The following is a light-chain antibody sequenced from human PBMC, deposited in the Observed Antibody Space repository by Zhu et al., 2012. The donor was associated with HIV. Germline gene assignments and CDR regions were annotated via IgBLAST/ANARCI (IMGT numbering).Light chain of an antibody. CDR3: QHLTLYPT. Sequence: DIQMTQSPSSLSASVGDRVTITCWASQNVGRYLAWYQQKPGKAPKALIYKASNLESGVPSRFSGSGSGTEFTLTISSLQPEDFATYFCQHLTLYPTFGGGSKVEIK. V-gene: IGKV1-5*03. J-gene: IGKJ4*01. CDR2: KAS. CDR1: QNVGRY.